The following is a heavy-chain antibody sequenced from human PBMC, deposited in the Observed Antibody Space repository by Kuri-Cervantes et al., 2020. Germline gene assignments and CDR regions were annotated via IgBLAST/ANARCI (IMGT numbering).Heavy chain of an antibody. Sequence: ASVKVSCKASGYTLTGHYMHCDRQAPGQGLEWMGMIGPSGDFTSYAQKFQGRLTMTRDTSTSTDYMELSSLRYDDTAVYYCARDGGYYGPDVWGQGTTVTVSS. CDR1: GYTLTGHY. V-gene: IGHV1-46*01. CDR2: IGPSGDFT. J-gene: IGHJ6*02. D-gene: IGHD3-16*01. CDR3: ARDGGYYGPDV.